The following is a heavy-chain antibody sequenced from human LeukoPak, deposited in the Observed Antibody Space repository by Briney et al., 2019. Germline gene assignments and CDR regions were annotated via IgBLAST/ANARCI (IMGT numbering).Heavy chain of an antibody. CDR3: ARVRSSVWDFDC. J-gene: IGHJ4*02. D-gene: IGHD5/OR15-5a*01. CDR1: GFTFSSYG. V-gene: IGHV3-33*01. CDR2: IWYDGSNK. Sequence: PGRSLRLSCAASGFTFSSYGMHWVRQAPGKGLEWVAVIWYDGSNKYYADSVKGRFTISRDNSKNTLYLQMNSLRAEDTAVYFCARVRSSVWDFDCWGQGALVTVSS.